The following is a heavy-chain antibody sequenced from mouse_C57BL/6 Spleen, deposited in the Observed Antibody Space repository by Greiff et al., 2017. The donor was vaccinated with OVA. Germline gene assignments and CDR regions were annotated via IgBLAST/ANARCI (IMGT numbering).Heavy chain of an antibody. CDR2: IYPGSGNT. CDR1: GYSFTSYY. V-gene: IGHV1-66*01. CDR3: ARSLASYYFDY. D-gene: IGHD1-1*01. J-gene: IGHJ2*01. Sequence: VQLQQSGPELVKPGASVKISCKASGYSFTSYYIHWVKQRPGQGLEWIGWIYPGSGNTKYNEKFKGKATLTADTSSSTAYMQLSSLTSEDSAVYYCARSLASYYFDYWGQGTTLTVSS.